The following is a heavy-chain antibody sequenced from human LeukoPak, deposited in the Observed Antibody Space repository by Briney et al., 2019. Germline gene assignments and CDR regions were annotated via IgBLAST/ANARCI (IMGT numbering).Heavy chain of an antibody. V-gene: IGHV3-23*01. J-gene: IGHJ4*02. CDR3: ARDLIVPVGMTGSGSYSTGY. CDR1: GFTFSSDG. CDR2: ISGSGGST. Sequence: GGSLRLSCAASGFTFSSDGMYWVRQAPGRGLEWVSAISGSGGSTYYADCMKGRFTISRDNSKNTLYLQMNILRAEDTAVYYCARDLIVPVGMTGSGSYSTGYWGQGTLVTVSS. D-gene: IGHD3-10*01.